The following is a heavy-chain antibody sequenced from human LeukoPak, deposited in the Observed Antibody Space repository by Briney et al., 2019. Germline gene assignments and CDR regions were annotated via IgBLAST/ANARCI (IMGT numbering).Heavy chain of an antibody. D-gene: IGHD2-15*01. V-gene: IGHV3-23*01. Sequence: HPGGSLRLSCAASGFTFSSYAMIWVRQAPRKGLEWVSAISGSGGSTYYADSVKGRFTISRDNSKNTLYLQMNSLRAEDTAVYYCAKAHCSGGSCYWFDPWGQGTLVTVSS. CDR2: ISGSGGST. CDR3: AKAHCSGGSCYWFDP. J-gene: IGHJ5*02. CDR1: GFTFSSYA.